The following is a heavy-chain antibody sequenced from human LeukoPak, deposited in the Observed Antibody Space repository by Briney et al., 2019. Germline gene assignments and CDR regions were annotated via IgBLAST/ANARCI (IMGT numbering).Heavy chain of an antibody. D-gene: IGHD2-2*01. CDR1: GFTSSSYT. V-gene: IGHV3-30*04. Sequence: VGPLRLSSAASGFTSSSYTMHSDRQAPGQGLEWVAVISYEGSNKYYADSLKGRFTTSRAHSTHTLYLQMTRLRAEDTAVYYCAREPAPIVVVPAASRYYYYYYGMDVWGKGTTVTVSS. J-gene: IGHJ6*04. CDR3: AREPAPIVVVPAASRYYYYYYGMDV. CDR2: ISYEGSNK.